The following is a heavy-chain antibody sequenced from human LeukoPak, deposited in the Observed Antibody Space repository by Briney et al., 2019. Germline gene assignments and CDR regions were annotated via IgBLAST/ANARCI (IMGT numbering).Heavy chain of an antibody. J-gene: IGHJ3*01. CDR3: ARVPGRYAFDF. D-gene: IGHD2-15*01. V-gene: IGHV3-7*04. Sequence: GGSLRLSCVASGFPFRSYWMNWVRQAAGKGLEWVANIKQDGSEKYYVDSVKGRFTIFRDNAKNSLYLQMGRLRAEDTAVYYCARVPGRYAFDFWGQGTMVTVSS. CDR2: IKQDGSEK. CDR1: GFPFRSYW.